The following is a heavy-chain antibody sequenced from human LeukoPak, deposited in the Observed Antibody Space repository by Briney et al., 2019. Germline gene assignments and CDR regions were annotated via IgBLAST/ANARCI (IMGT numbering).Heavy chain of an antibody. CDR3: TTHRIAVAGTAGH. Sequence: KSGGSLRLSCAASGFTFINVWMTWAGQAPGKGLEWVGRIKRKIDGGTTEYAAPVKGRFTISRDDSKNTLYLQMNSLKTEDTAVYYCTTHRIAVAGTAGHWGQGTLVTVSS. J-gene: IGHJ4*02. CDR1: GFTFINVW. D-gene: IGHD6-19*01. CDR2: IKRKIDGGTT. V-gene: IGHV3-15*01.